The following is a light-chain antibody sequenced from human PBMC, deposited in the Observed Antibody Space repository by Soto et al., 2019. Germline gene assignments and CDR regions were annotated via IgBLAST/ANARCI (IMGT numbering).Light chain of an antibody. CDR3: CSYAGSSTFWV. Sequence: QSALTQPASVSGSPGQSITISCTGTSSDVGSYNLVSWYQQHPGKAPKLMIYEGSKRPSGVSNRFSGSKSGNTASLALSGRQAEDEADYYCCSYAGSSTFWVFGGGTKLTVL. CDR1: SSDVGSYNL. V-gene: IGLV2-23*03. J-gene: IGLJ3*02. CDR2: EGS.